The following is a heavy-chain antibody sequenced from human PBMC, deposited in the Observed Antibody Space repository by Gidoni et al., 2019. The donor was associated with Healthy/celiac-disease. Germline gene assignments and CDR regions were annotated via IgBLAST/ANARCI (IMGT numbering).Heavy chain of an antibody. D-gene: IGHD5-18*01. CDR3: ARVDTAMLGVDY. V-gene: IGHV4-39*07. J-gene: IGHJ4*02. Sequence: QLQLQESGPGLVKPSETLSLTCNVSGGSISSSSYYWGWIRQPPGKGLEWIGSIYYSGSTYYNPSLKSRVTISVDTSKNQFSLKLSSVTAADTAVYYCARVDTAMLGVDYWGQGTLVTVSS. CDR2: IYYSGST. CDR1: GGSISSSSYY.